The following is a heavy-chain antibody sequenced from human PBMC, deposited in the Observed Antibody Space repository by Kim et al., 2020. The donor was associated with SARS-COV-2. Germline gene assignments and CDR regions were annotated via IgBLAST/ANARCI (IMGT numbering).Heavy chain of an antibody. CDR3: AKPTYYYDSSGREDPFDY. V-gene: IGHV3-23*01. CDR2: ISGSGGST. CDR1: GFTFSSYA. D-gene: IGHD3-22*01. J-gene: IGHJ4*02. Sequence: GGSLRLSCAASGFTFSSYAMSWVRQAPGKGLEWVSAISGSGGSTYYADSVKGRFTISRDNSKNTLYLQMNSLRAEDTAVYYCAKPTYYYDSSGREDPFDYWGQGTLVTVSS.